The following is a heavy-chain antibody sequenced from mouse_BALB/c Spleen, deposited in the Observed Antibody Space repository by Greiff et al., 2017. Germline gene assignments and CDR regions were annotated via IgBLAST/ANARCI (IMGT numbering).Heavy chain of an antibody. V-gene: IGHV8-12*01. Sequence: QVTLKESGPGILQPSQTLSLTCSFSGFSLSTSVMGVSWIRQPSGKGLEWLAHIYWDDDKRYNPSLKSRLTISKDTSRNQVFLKITSVDTADTATYYCARAYMITNGFDYWGQGTTLTVSS. CDR3: ARAYMITNGFDY. CDR2: IYWDDDK. CDR1: GFSLSTSVMG. D-gene: IGHD2-4*01. J-gene: IGHJ2*01.